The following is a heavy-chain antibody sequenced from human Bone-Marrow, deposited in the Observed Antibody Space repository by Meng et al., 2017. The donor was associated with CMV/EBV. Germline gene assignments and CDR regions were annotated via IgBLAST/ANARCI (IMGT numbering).Heavy chain of an antibody. J-gene: IGHJ6*02. CDR1: GFTFDDYG. CDR3: ARGTKQEYCSSTSCYKDDGMDV. Sequence: GGSLRLSCAASGFTFDDYGMSWVRQAPGKGLEWVSGINWNGGSTGYADSVKGRFTISRDNAKNSLYLQMNSLRAEETALYYCARGTKQEYCSSTSCYKDDGMDVWGQGTTVTVSS. CDR2: INWNGGST. D-gene: IGHD2-2*01. V-gene: IGHV3-20*04.